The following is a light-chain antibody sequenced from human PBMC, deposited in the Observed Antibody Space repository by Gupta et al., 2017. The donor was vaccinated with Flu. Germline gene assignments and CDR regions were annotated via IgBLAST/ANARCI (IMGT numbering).Light chain of an antibody. CDR2: EVS. CDR1: SSDVGSYNF. Sequence: QSALTQPPSASGSLGQSVTVSCTGTSSDVGSYNFVSWYQQHPGNAPKLRIYEVSKRPSGVPDRVSDFKSGTTDSLTVSGLQAEDEADYYCHSYERSKRVVFGTGTRLTVL. CDR3: HSYERSKRVV. J-gene: IGLJ2*01. V-gene: IGLV2-8*01.